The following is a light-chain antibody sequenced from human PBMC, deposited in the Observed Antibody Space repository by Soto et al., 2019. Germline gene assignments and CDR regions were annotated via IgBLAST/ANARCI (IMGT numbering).Light chain of an antibody. J-gene: IGKJ1*01. CDR3: QHYGSSWLT. CDR1: QSVSSSY. Sequence: EIVLTQSPGTLSLSPGEGATLSCRASQSVSSSYLSWYQQKPGQTTRLLIYGVSRRATGIPDRFSGSGSGTDFTLTISRLEPEDFAVYYCQHYGSSWLTFGQGTKVEIK. V-gene: IGKV3-20*01. CDR2: GVS.